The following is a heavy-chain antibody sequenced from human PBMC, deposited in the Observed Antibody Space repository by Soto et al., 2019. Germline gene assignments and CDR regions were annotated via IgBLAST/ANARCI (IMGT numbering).Heavy chain of an antibody. J-gene: IGHJ5*02. Sequence: ASVKVSCKASGYTFTSFGISWVRQAPGQGLEWMGWISTYNDNTNYALKLQGRVTMTTDTSSSTAYMELRSLTSDDTAVYYCARDETTGHRSSWYWFDPWGQGTLVTVSS. V-gene: IGHV1-18*01. CDR1: GYTFTSFG. CDR2: ISTYNDNT. D-gene: IGHD6-13*01. CDR3: ARDETTGHRSSWYWFDP.